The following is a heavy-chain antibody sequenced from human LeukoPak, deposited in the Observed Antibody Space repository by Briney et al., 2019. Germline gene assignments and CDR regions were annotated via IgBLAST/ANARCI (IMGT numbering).Heavy chain of an antibody. D-gene: IGHD5-18*01. Sequence: GASLRLSCAASGFTFSSYAMSWVRQAPGKGLEWVSSISNSGGSTYYADSVKGRFTISRDNSKNTLYLQMNSPRAEDTAVYYCAKDGRYTYYYYFDYWGQGTLVTVSS. CDR1: GFTFSSYA. CDR3: AKDGRYTYYYYFDY. V-gene: IGHV3-23*01. J-gene: IGHJ4*02. CDR2: ISNSGGST.